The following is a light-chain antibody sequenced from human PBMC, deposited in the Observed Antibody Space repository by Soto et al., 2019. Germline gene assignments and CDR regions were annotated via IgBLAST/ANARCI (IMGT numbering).Light chain of an antibody. Sequence: DIQMTQSPYSLSASVGDRVSITCRASQSISSYLNWYQHKPGKAPKLLIYAASSLQTGVPSRFSGSRSGTDFALTISSLQRDDFATYYCQQTDSFPRTFGQGTKVDIK. CDR1: QSISSY. J-gene: IGKJ1*01. CDR3: QQTDSFPRT. CDR2: AAS. V-gene: IGKV1-39*01.